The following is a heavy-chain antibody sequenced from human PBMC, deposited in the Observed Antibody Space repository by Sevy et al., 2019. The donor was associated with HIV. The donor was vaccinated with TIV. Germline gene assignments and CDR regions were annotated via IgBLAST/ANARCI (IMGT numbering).Heavy chain of an antibody. V-gene: IGHV3-30-3*01. Sequence: GGSLRLSCAASGFTFSSYAMHWVRQAPGKGLEWVAVISYDGSNKYYAYSVKGRFTISRDNSKNTLYLQMNSLRAEDTAVYYCARASFTYGYYYGMDVWGQGTTVTVSS. CDR2: ISYDGSNK. D-gene: IGHD3-10*01. J-gene: IGHJ6*02. CDR1: GFTFSSYA. CDR3: ARASFTYGYYYGMDV.